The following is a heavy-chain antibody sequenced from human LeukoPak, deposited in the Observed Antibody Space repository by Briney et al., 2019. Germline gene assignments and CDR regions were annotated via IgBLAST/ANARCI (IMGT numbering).Heavy chain of an antibody. J-gene: IGHJ6*04. D-gene: IGHD2-2*01. V-gene: IGHV1-46*01. CDR2: INPNGGST. Sequence: ASVKVSCKASGYTFTSYYMHWVRQAPGQGLEWMGIINPNGGSTSYAQKFQGRVTMTRDTSTSTVYMELSSLRSEDTAVYYCARDIVVVPAAPVYGMDVWGKGTTVTVSS. CDR1: GYTFTSYY. CDR3: ARDIVVVPAAPVYGMDV.